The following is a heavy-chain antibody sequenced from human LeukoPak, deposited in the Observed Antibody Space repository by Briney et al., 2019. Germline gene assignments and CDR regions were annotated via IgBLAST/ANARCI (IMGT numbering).Heavy chain of an antibody. V-gene: IGHV3-23*01. CDR3: AKDNYGGVYAS. J-gene: IGHJ5*02. CDR1: GFIFRNFG. D-gene: IGHD3-16*01. CDR2: ISDVVAHT. Sequence: GGSLRLSCAASGFIFRNFGMSWIRQAPGKGLEWVSHISDVVAHTWYADSVKGRFIVSRDNSNNRVFLQMNSLRPEDTALYYCAKDNYGGVYASWGQGTLVTVSS.